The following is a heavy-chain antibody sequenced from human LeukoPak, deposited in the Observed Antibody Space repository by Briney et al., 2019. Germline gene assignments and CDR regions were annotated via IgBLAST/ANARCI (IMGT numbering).Heavy chain of an antibody. Sequence: SETLSLTCTVSGGSISSSSYYWGWIRQPPGKGLEWIGSIYSSGSTYYNPSLKSRVTISVDTSKNQFSLKLSTVTAADTAVYYCARLSRSQIFTGYYNGFDYWGQ. V-gene: IGHV4-39*01. J-gene: IGHJ4*02. CDR1: GGSISSSSYY. CDR2: IYSSGST. D-gene: IGHD3-9*01. CDR3: ARLSRSQIFTGYYNGFDY.